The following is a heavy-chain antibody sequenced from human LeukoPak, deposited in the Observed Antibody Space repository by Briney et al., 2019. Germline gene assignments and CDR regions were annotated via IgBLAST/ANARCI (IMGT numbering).Heavy chain of an antibody. CDR2: ISGSGTGT. J-gene: IGHJ4*02. Sequence: GGSLRLSCVASGFGFSTHDMSWGRQAPGKGLEWVSSISGSGTGTYYTDSVKSRFTISRDTSKNTLYMQMNNLRAEDTAVYYCVKGFHFDWWGQGTLVTVSS. CDR1: GFGFSTHD. CDR3: VKGFHFDW. V-gene: IGHV3-23*01.